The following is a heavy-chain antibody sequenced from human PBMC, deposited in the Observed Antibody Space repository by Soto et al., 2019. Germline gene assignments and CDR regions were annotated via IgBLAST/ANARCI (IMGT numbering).Heavy chain of an antibody. D-gene: IGHD3-22*01. J-gene: IGHJ3*02. CDR2: TRNKAKSYST. Sequence: EVQLVESGGGLVQPGGSLRLSCVVSGFSFSDHYMDWVRQAPEKRLEWVGCTRNKAKSYSTAYAASVKGRFTISRDDSRNSVYLQMDSLRTEDTAVYYCVRVRDYYDSRGYSTDAFDIWGQGSMVTVSS. V-gene: IGHV3-72*01. CDR3: VRVRDYYDSRGYSTDAFDI. CDR1: GFSFSDHY.